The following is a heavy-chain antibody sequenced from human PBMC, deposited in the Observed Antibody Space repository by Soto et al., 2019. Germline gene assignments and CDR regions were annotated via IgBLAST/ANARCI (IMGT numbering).Heavy chain of an antibody. CDR2: MLYSGLT. V-gene: IGHV4-39*01. J-gene: IGHJ6*02. CDR3: APLSVSLSGPYGIHV. CDR1: GYPVSSSDYY. D-gene: IGHD2-15*01. Sequence: SETLSLTCSVSGYPVSSSDYYWAWIRQPPGKGLEWIGSMLYSGLTYYNPSLKSRVTLSVDTSKNQFSVRLNSVTASDTAVYYCAPLSVSLSGPYGIHVWGQGTTVTVSS.